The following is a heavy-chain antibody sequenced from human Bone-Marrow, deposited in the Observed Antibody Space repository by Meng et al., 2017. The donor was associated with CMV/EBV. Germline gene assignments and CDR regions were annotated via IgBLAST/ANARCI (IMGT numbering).Heavy chain of an antibody. D-gene: IGHD6-13*01. Sequence: GSLRLSCTVSGGSISSYYWSWTRQPPGKGLEWIGYIYYSGSTNYNPSLKSRVTISVDTSKNQFSLKLSSVTAADTAVYSCARGAVAGWFYPCRQGTHVTVSS. V-gene: IGHV4-59*01. CDR3: ARGAVAGWFYP. J-gene: IGHJ5*02. CDR2: IYYSGST. CDR1: GGSISSYY.